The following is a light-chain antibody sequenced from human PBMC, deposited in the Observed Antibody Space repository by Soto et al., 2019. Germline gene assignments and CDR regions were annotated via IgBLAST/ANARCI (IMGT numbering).Light chain of an antibody. V-gene: IGKV3-20*01. CDR2: GAS. CDR1: QSVINSY. Sequence: EIVLTQSPGTLSLSPGERATLSCMASQSVINSYLAWYQHKAGQAPRLLIYGASSRATGIPDKFSGSGSGTDFPLTISRLEPEDFAVYYCQQYGISPWTFGQGTKVEIK. CDR3: QQYGISPWT. J-gene: IGKJ1*01.